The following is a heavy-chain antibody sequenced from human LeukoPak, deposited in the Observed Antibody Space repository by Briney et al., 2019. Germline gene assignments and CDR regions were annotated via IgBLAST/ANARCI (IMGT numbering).Heavy chain of an antibody. CDR2: IYYSGST. V-gene: IGHV4-59*12. CDR1: GGSISSYY. CDR3: ARDRGSSRVDY. D-gene: IGHD6-13*01. J-gene: IGHJ4*02. Sequence: SETLSLTCTVSGGSISSYYWSWIRQPPGKGLEWIGYIYYSGSTNCNPSLKSRVTISVDTSKNQFSLKLSSVTAADTAVYYCARDRGSSRVDYWGQGTLVTVSS.